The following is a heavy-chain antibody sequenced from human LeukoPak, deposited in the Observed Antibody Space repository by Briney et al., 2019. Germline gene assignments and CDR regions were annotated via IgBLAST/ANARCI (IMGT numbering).Heavy chain of an antibody. CDR2: IWYDGSNK. J-gene: IGHJ5*02. D-gene: IGHD3-22*01. V-gene: IGHV3-33*06. Sequence: GGSLRLSCAASGFTFSSYGMHWVRQAPGKGLEWVAIIWYDGSNKYYADSVKGRFTISRDNSKNTLYLQMNSLRAEDTAVYYCAKGSYNDSNWFDPWGRGTLVTVSS. CDR3: AKGSYNDSNWFDP. CDR1: GFTFSSYG.